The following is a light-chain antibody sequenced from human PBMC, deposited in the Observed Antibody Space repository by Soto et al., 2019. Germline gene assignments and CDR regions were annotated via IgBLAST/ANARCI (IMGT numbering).Light chain of an antibody. V-gene: IGKV1-33*01. J-gene: IGKJ5*01. CDR1: QDISNY. Sequence: DIQMTQSPSSLSASVGDRVTITCQASQDISNYLNWYQQKPGKAPKVLLYDASNLETGVPSRFSGRGSGTDFTFTICSLQPEDIAIYYCQHYGHLPRITFGQGTRLDIK. CDR3: QHYGHLPRIT. CDR2: DAS.